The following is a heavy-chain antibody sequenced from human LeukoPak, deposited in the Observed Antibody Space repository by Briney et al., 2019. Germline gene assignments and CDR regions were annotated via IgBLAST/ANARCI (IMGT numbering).Heavy chain of an antibody. CDR1: GFTFSSYG. CDR3: AESGAGELRIMITFGGVPPDY. Sequence: GGSLRLSCAASGFTFSSYGMHWVRQAPGKGLEWVAVISYDGSNKYYADSVKGRFTISRDNSKNALYLQMNSLRAEDTAVYYCAESGAGELRIMITFGGVPPDYWGQGTLVTVSS. V-gene: IGHV3-30*18. CDR2: ISYDGSNK. J-gene: IGHJ4*02. D-gene: IGHD3-16*01.